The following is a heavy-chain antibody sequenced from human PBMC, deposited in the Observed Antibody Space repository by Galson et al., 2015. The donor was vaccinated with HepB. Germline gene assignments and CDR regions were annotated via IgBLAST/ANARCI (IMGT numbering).Heavy chain of an antibody. J-gene: IGHJ6*02. CDR1: GFTFSSYA. CDR2: ISYVGSNE. CDR3: ARVNDGLTMVRGVSSLYYYYGMDV. Sequence: SLRLSCAASGFTFSSYAMHWVRQAPGKGLEWVAVISYVGSNEYYAHSVKGRFTITRANSKNTLYLQMNSLRPGDTAVYYCARVNDGLTMVRGVSSLYYYYGMDVWGQGTTVTVSS. V-gene: IGHV3-30*04. D-gene: IGHD3-10*01.